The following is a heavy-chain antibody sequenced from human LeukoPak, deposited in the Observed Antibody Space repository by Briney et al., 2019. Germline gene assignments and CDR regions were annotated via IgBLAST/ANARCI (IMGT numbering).Heavy chain of an antibody. Sequence: GGSLRLSCAASGFTFSSYAMSWVRQAPGKGLEWVSAISGSGDITYYADSVKGRFTVSRDNAENTLYLQMNSLRAEDTAVYYCATLGSYFDYWGQGTLVTVSP. CDR1: GFTFSSYA. V-gene: IGHV3-23*01. CDR2: ISGSGDIT. CDR3: ATLGSYFDY. D-gene: IGHD3-10*01. J-gene: IGHJ4*02.